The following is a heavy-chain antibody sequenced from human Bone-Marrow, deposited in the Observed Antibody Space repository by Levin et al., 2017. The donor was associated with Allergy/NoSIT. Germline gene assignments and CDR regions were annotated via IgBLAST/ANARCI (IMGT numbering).Heavy chain of an antibody. CDR1: GYTFTGYY. D-gene: IGHD1-1*01. CDR2: INPNSGDT. CDR3: ARQNERYFDP. J-gene: IGHJ4*02. Sequence: RASVKVSCKASGYTFTGYYMHWVRQAPGQGLEWMGWINPNSGDTKYAQKFQDRVTMTRDTSITTAHIELKRLISDDTAVYYCARQNERYFDPWGQGTLVTVSS. V-gene: IGHV1-2*02.